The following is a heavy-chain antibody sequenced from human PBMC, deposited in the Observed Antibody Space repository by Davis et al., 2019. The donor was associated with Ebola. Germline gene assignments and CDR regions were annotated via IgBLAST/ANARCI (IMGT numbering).Heavy chain of an antibody. CDR1: GGSISSSSYY. V-gene: IGHV3-23*01. D-gene: IGHD2-15*01. Sequence: ETLSLTCTVSGGSISSSSYYWGWIRQPPGKGLEWVSAISGSGGSTYYADSVKGRFTISRDNSKNTLYLQMNSLRAEDTAVYYCAKDLSLYWNYYYYGMDVWGQGTTVTVSS. J-gene: IGHJ6*02. CDR3: AKDLSLYWNYYYYGMDV. CDR2: ISGSGGST.